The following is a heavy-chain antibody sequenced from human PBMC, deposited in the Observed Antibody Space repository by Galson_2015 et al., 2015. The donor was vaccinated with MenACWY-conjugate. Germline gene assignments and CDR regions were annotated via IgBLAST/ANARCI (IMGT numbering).Heavy chain of an antibody. V-gene: IGHV3-23*01. J-gene: IGHJ6*03. Sequence: SLRLSCAASGFTFRQYAMSWVRQAPGTGLEWVAINSDSGAATHYIDSVKGRFTISRDNSKNTLYLQMSRLRAEDTALYYCAKDVYMDVWGKGTTVSVSS. CDR1: GFTFRQYA. CDR2: NSDSGAAT. CDR3: AKDVYMDV.